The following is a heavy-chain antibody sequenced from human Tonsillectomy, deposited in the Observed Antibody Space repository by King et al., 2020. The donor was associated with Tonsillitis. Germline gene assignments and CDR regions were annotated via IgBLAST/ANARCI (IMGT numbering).Heavy chain of an antibody. D-gene: IGHD3-22*01. V-gene: IGHV3-23*04. CDR3: AKGFGYYYDSSGYFDY. Sequence: VQLVESGGGLVQPGGSLILSCAASGFTFSSYAMSWVRQAPGKGLEWVSGISGSNGGTYHADSVKGRFTISRDNSKNTLYLQMNSLRAEDTAVYYCAKGFGYYYDSSGYFDYWGQGTLVTVSS. CDR1: GFTFSSYA. J-gene: IGHJ4*02. CDR2: ISGSNGGT.